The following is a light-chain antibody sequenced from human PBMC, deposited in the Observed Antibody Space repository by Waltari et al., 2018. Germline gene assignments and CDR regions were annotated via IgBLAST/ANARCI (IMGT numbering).Light chain of an antibody. CDR3: QHYRSLPVT. J-gene: IGKJ1*01. CDR1: ESVRRA. V-gene: IGKV3-20*01. CDR2: DGS. Sequence: EIVLTQSPATLSLSPGERATLSGRASESVRRALAWYQQRPGQAPRLLIYDGSSRATGSPDRCSGSGAGTDFSRTSSRLEPEDFALYYCQHYRSLPVTFGQGTKVEIK.